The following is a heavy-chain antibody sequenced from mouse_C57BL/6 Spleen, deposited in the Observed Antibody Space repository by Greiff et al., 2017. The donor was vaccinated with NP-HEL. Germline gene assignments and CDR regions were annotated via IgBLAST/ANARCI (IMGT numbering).Heavy chain of an antibody. CDR1: GYTFTSYG. D-gene: IGHD4-1*01. CDR3: AREPNWDGAMDY. J-gene: IGHJ4*01. Sequence: HVKLQESGAELARPGASVKLSCKASGYTFTSYGISWVKQRTGQGLEWIGEIYPRSGNTYYNEKFKGKATLTADKSSSTAYMELRSLTSEDSAVYFCAREPNWDGAMDYWGQGTSVTVSS. CDR2: IYPRSGNT. V-gene: IGHV1-81*01.